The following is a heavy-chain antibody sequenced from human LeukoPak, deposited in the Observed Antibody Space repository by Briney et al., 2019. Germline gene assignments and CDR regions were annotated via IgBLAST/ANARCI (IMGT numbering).Heavy chain of an antibody. J-gene: IGHJ4*02. D-gene: IGHD1-26*01. V-gene: IGHV4-39*07. CDR3: ARDGGRDSGSYYEDY. Sequence: SETLSLTCTVSGGSISSGGYYWSWIRQSPGKGLEWIGEINHSGSTSYNPSLKSRVTISVDTSKNQFSLKLSSVTAADTAVYYCARDGGRDSGSYYEDYWGQGTLVTVSS. CDR1: GGSISSGGYY. CDR2: INHSGST.